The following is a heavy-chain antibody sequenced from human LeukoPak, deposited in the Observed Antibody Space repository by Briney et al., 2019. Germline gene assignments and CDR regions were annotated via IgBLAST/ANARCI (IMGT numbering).Heavy chain of an antibody. CDR1: GFTFSTYW. D-gene: IGHD1-26*01. Sequence: GGSLRLSCAASGFTFSTYWMHWVRQAPGRGLVWVSRINGDGSDTDYADSVKGRFTISRDNAKNTLYLQMNSLRVEDTSVYYCATISRSVSYHFDYWGQGTLVTVSS. CDR2: INGDGSDT. CDR3: ATISRSVSYHFDY. J-gene: IGHJ4*02. V-gene: IGHV3-74*01.